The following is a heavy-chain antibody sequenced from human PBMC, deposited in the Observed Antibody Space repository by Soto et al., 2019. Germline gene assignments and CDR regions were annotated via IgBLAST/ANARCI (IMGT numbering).Heavy chain of an antibody. CDR1: GYSISSGYY. CDR2: IYPSGTT. V-gene: IGHV4-38-2*01. J-gene: IGHJ4*02. CDR3: ARVGGHQYYYDSSGYYYFDY. D-gene: IGHD3-22*01. Sequence: LSLTCAVSGYSISSGYYWGCIRQPPGKGLEWIARIYPSGTTCYIPSLKSRVTISVDTSKNQSPLKQYPVTAEHTAVYYCARVGGHQYYYDSSGYYYFDYWGQGTLVTVSS.